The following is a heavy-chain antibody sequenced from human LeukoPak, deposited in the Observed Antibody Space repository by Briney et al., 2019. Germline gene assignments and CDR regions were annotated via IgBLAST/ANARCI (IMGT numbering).Heavy chain of an antibody. CDR2: ISAYNGNT. Sequence: GASVKVSCKASGYTFTSYGISWVRQAPGQGLEWMGWISAYNGNTNYAQKLQGRVTMTTDTSTSTAYMELRSLRSDDTAVYYCARDHGAGYYDILTGYYWGTNHDYWGQGTLVTVSS. D-gene: IGHD3-9*01. CDR3: ARDHGAGYYDILTGYYWGTNHDY. CDR1: GYTFTSYG. J-gene: IGHJ4*02. V-gene: IGHV1-18*01.